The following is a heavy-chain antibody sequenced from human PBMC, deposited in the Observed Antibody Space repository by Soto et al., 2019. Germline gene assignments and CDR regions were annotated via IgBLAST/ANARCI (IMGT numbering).Heavy chain of an antibody. CDR2: IYYSGCT. J-gene: IGHJ6*03. D-gene: IGHD5-12*01. CDR3: VRGRVRLYYLDV. V-gene: IGHV4-59*01. CDR1: GVSISSYY. Sequence: QVQLQESGPGLVKPSETLSLTCTVSGVSISSYYWSRIRQPPGKGLEWIGYIYYSGCTNYNPSLKSRVTQAVDTSKNQLSLRLSSVTAADPAVYYCVRGRVRLYYLDVWGKGTTVTVS.